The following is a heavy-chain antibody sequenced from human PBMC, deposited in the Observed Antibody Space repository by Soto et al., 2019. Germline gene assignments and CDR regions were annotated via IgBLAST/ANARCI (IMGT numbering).Heavy chain of an antibody. CDR1: GYSFTSYW. CDR3: ARHINYYYYGMDV. Sequence: GESLKISCQGSGYSFTSYWIGWVRQMPGKGLEWMGIIYPGDSDTRYSPSFQGQVTISADKSISTAYLQWSSLKASDTAMYYCARHINYYYYGMDVWGQGTTVTVSS. J-gene: IGHJ6*02. CDR2: IYPGDSDT. V-gene: IGHV5-51*01. D-gene: IGHD1-20*01.